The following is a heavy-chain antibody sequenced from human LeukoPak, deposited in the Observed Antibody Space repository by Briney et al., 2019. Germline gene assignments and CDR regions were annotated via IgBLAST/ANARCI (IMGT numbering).Heavy chain of an antibody. D-gene: IGHD6-19*01. V-gene: IGHV3-21*04. CDR3: ARARIAVAGTWDY. CDR2: ISSSSSSI. J-gene: IGHJ4*02. CDR1: GFTFSNFN. Sequence: GGSLRLSCAASGFTFSNFNMNWVRQAPGKGLEWVSSISSSSSSIYYTDSVKGRFTISRDNAKNSLYLQMNSLRAEDTAVYYCARARIAVAGTWDYWGQGTLVTVSS.